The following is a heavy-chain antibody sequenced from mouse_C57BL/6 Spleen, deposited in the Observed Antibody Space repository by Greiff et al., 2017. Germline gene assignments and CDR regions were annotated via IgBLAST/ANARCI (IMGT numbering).Heavy chain of an antibody. Sequence: VQLQQSGAELVKPGASVKLSCTASGFNIKNYYMHWVKQRTEQGLEWIGRIDPEDGATKYAPKFQGKATITADTSSNTAYLQLSSLTSEDTAVYYCARDDYGDYFDYWGQGTTLTVSS. V-gene: IGHV14-2*01. CDR2: IDPEDGAT. CDR1: GFNIKNYY. CDR3: ARDDYGDYFDY. D-gene: IGHD2-4*01. J-gene: IGHJ2*01.